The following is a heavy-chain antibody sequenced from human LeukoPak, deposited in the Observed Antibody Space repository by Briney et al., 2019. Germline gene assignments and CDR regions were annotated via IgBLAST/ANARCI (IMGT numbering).Heavy chain of an antibody. J-gene: IGHJ5*02. CDR3: ARGGCSSTSCHPRFNWFDP. V-gene: IGHV4-31*03. CDR2: IYYSGSA. D-gene: IGHD2-2*01. CDR1: GGSISSGGYY. Sequence: SETLSLTCTVSGGSISSGGYYWSWIRQHPGKGLEWIGYIYYSGSAYYNPSLKSRVTISVDTSKNQFSLKLSSVTAADTAVYYCARGGCSSTSCHPRFNWFDPWGQGTLVTVSS.